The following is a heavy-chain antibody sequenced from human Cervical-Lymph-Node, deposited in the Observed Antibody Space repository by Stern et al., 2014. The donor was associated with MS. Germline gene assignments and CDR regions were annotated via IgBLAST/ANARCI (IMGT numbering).Heavy chain of an antibody. D-gene: IGHD5-18*01. Sequence: EVQLVESGAEVKKPGESLKISCKGSGYSFATYWIGWVRQMPGKGLEWMGVIYPGDSDPRYSPSFQGQVTISADKSISTASLHWSSLKASDTAMYYCARPGDDTAKYGLDVWGQGTTVTVSS. V-gene: IGHV5-51*03. CDR2: IYPGDSDP. J-gene: IGHJ6*02. CDR3: ARPGDDTAKYGLDV. CDR1: GYSFATYW.